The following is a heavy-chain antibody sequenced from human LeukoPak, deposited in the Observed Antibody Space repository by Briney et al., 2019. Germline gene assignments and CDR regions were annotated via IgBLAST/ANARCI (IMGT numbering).Heavy chain of an antibody. CDR1: EFTFRSYA. CDR3: AKGHSSGWYSIEY. J-gene: IGHJ4*02. CDR2: ISGSGGST. Sequence: GGSLRLSCAASEFTFRSYAMSWVRQAPGKGLEWVSAISGSGGSTYYADSVKGRFTISRDNSKNTLYLQMNSLRAEDTAVYYCAKGHSSGWYSIEYWGQGTLVTVSS. V-gene: IGHV3-23*01. D-gene: IGHD6-19*01.